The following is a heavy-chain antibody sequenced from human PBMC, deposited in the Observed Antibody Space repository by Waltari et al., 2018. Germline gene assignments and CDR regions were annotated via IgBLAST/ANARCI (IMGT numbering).Heavy chain of an antibody. V-gene: IGHV4-61*02. J-gene: IGHJ4*02. CDR3: ARSGYDFWSGYSN. CDR1: GGSISSGSYY. D-gene: IGHD3-3*01. CDR2: IYTRGST. Sequence: QVQLQESGPGLVKPSQTLSLTCPVPGGSISSGSYYWSWIRQPAGKGLEWIGRIYTRGSTNYNPALKSRVTISVDTSKNQFSLKLGSVTAADTAVYYCARSGYDFWSGYSNWGQGTLVTVSS.